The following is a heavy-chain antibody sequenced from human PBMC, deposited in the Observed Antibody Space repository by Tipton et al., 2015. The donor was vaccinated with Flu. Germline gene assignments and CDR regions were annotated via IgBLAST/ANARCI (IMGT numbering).Heavy chain of an antibody. CDR1: GFTFSSYG. Sequence: SLRLSCAASGFTFSSYGMHWVRQAPGKGLEWVAVIWYDGSNKYYADSVKGRFTISRDNSKNTLYLQMNSLRAEDTAVYYCAGGYSYGYTPYYYYYGMDVWGQGTTVTVSS. CDR2: IWYDGSNK. D-gene: IGHD5-18*01. J-gene: IGHJ6*02. V-gene: IGHV3-33*01. CDR3: AGGYSYGYTPYYYYYGMDV.